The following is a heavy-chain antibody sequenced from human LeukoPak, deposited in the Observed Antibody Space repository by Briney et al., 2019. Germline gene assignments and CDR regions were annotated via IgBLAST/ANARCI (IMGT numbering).Heavy chain of an antibody. V-gene: IGHV3-7*03. CDR3: AREPYGDYFDY. Sequence: GGSLRLSCAASGFTFSSYWMSWVRQAPGKGLEWVANIKPDGSEKYYVDSVKGRFTISRDNAKNSLYLQMNSLRAEDTAVYYCAREPYGDYFDYWGQGTLVTVSS. J-gene: IGHJ4*02. CDR1: GFTFSSYW. CDR2: IKPDGSEK. D-gene: IGHD4-17*01.